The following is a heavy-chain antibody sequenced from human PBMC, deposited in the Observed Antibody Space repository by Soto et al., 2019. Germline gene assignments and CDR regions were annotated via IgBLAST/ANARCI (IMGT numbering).Heavy chain of an antibody. D-gene: IGHD4-17*01. CDR1: GYSFTSYG. Sequence: ASVKVSCKASGYSFTSYGITWVRQAPGQGLEWMGWINTYNGNTNYAQKLQGRVTMTTDTSTSTAYMELSSLRSEDTAVYYCARDLPPSKNWGDYLDLYYYYYGMDVWGQGTTVTVSS. CDR2: INTYNGNT. CDR3: ARDLPPSKNWGDYLDLYYYYYGMDV. V-gene: IGHV1-18*01. J-gene: IGHJ6*02.